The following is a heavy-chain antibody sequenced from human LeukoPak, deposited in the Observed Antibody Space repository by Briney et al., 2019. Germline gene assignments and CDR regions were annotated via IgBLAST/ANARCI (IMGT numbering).Heavy chain of an antibody. CDR3: ARDQDAYSSGWYGVFDY. V-gene: IGHV3-23*01. J-gene: IGHJ4*02. CDR1: GFKFSSYV. D-gene: IGHD6-19*01. CDR2: ISSGGDNT. Sequence: PGGSLRLSCAASGFKFSSYVMTWVRQAPGKGLEWVSAISSGGDNTYYADSVKSRFTVSRDNSKNTLFLQMNSLRAEDTAVYYCARDQDAYSSGWYGVFDYWGQGTLVTVSS.